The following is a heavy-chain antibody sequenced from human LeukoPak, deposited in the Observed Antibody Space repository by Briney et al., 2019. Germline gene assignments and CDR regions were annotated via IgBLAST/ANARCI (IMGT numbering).Heavy chain of an antibody. CDR3: AREGGSYPFDY. CDR2: ISSSSSYI. D-gene: IGHD1-26*01. CDR1: GFNFRAYW. Sequence: PGGSLRLSCTTSGFNFRAYWMGWVRQAPGKGLEWVSSISSSSSYIYYADSVKGRFTISRDNAKNSLYLQMNSLRAEDTAVYYCAREGGSYPFDYWGQGTLVTVSS. J-gene: IGHJ4*02. V-gene: IGHV3-21*01.